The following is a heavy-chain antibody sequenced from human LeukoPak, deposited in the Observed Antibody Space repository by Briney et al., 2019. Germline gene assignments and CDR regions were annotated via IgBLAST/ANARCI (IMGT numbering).Heavy chain of an antibody. CDR2: INHSGST. J-gene: IGHJ4*02. CDR1: GGSFSGYY. CDR3: ARGLDCSGGNCYTKFDY. D-gene: IGHD2-15*01. V-gene: IGHV4-34*01. Sequence: SETLSLTCAVYGGSFSGYYWSWIRQPPGKGLEWIGEINHSGSTNYNPSLKSRVTISVDTSKNQFSLKLSSVTAADTAVYYCARGLDCSGGNCYTKFDYWGQGTLVTVSS.